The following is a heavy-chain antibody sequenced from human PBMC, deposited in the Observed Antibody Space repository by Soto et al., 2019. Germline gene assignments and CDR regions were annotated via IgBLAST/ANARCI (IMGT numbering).Heavy chain of an antibody. CDR3: ATSYDSGFDP. D-gene: IGHD3-3*01. V-gene: IGHV1-18*04. CDR2: ISPKNGNT. CDR1: GYSFSTYD. J-gene: IGHJ5*02. Sequence: ASVEVSCKASGYSFSTYDISWLRQAPGQGPEWMGRISPKNGNTNYAQNFQDRVTMTADTSSSTAYMELRGLRSDDTAKYYCATSYDSGFDPWGQGPLITFSS.